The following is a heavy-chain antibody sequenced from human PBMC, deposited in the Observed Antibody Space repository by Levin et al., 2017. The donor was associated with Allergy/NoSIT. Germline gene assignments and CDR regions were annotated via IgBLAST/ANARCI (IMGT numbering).Heavy chain of an antibody. D-gene: IGHD3-10*01. Sequence: GGSLRLSCAASGFAFSGYFLHWVRQAPGKGLQYVSSISESGASTYYTTSVKGRFSISRDNSKNTLYLQIGSLRAEDMAVYYCARGVYYGSGRYYFDYWGQGTLVTVSS. V-gene: IGHV3-64*01. J-gene: IGHJ4*02. CDR2: ISESGAST. CDR3: ARGVYYGSGRYYFDY. CDR1: GFAFSGYF.